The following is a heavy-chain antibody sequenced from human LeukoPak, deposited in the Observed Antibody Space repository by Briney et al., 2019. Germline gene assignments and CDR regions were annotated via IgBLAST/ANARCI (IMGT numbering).Heavy chain of an antibody. D-gene: IGHD2/OR15-2a*01. J-gene: IGHJ5*02. Sequence: GGSLRLSCAASGFTFSSHPMSWVRLAPGKGLEWVSSIRGSGDSTYYADSVKGRFTISRDNAKNSLYLQMKSLRAEDTAVYYCARGKTSQNIVTRKTYNWFDPWGQGTLVTVSS. CDR2: IRGSGDST. CDR3: ARGKTSQNIVTRKTYNWFDP. V-gene: IGHV3-23*01. CDR1: GFTFSSHP.